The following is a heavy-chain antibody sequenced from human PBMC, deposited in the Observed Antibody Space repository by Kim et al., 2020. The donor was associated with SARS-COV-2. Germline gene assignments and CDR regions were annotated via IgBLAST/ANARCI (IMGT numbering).Heavy chain of an antibody. Sequence: GGSLRLSCAASGFTFSSYAMNWVRQAPGKGLEWVSSISANGIKKYYADSVKGRFSISRDNSKNTLYLQMNSLRAEDTAVYYCVKDKGGDTCFAIYAWGQG. J-gene: IGHJ5*02. CDR2: ISANGIKK. CDR3: VKDKGGDTCFAIYA. V-gene: IGHV3-23*01. D-gene: IGHD2-21*02. CDR1: GFTFSSYA.